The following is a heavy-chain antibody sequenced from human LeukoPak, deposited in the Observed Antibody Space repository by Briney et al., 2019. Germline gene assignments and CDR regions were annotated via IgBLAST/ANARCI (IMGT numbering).Heavy chain of an antibody. V-gene: IGHV1-18*01. Sequence: ASVKVSCKASGYTFTSYGISWVRQAPGQGLEWMGWISAYNGNTNYAQKLQGKVTMTTDTSTSTAYMELRSLRSDDTAVYYCAREGGIVVVPAATPDYWGQGTLVTVSS. CDR3: AREGGIVVVPAATPDY. D-gene: IGHD2-2*01. CDR1: GYTFTSYG. J-gene: IGHJ4*02. CDR2: ISAYNGNT.